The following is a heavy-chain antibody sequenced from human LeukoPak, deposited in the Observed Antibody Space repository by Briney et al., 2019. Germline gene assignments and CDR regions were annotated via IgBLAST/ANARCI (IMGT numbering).Heavy chain of an antibody. CDR1: GGSLSFYY. J-gene: IGHJ6*03. D-gene: IGHD6-13*01. Sequence: PSETLSLTCGVSGGSLSFYYWSWIRQSPGKGLEWIAEISQNGDSNYNMSLKSRVTISLDKSKNQVSLKLNSVTAADTAVYYCASLRQQLVSNYYMDVWGKGTTVTVSS. CDR2: ISQNGDS. V-gene: IGHV4-34*01. CDR3: ASLRQQLVSNYYMDV.